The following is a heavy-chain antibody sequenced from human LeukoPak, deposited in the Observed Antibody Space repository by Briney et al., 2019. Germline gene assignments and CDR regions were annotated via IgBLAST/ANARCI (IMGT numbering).Heavy chain of an antibody. CDR1: GFTFSDDY. CDR3: ARESYYYDSSGYYVYYFDY. V-gene: IGHV3-11*01. J-gene: IGHJ4*02. D-gene: IGHD3-22*01. Sequence: PGGSLRLSCAASGFTFSDDYMSWIRQAPGKGLECVSYISSSGSTIYYADSVKGRFTISRDNAKNSLYLQMHSLRAEDTAVYYCARESYYYDSSGYYVYYFDYWGQGTLVTVSS. CDR2: ISSSGSTI.